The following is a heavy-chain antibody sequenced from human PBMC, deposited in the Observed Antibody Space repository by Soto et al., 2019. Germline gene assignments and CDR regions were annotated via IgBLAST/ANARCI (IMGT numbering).Heavy chain of an antibody. CDR3: VRENSRFDP. CDR2: IYYSGST. D-gene: IGHD1-26*01. V-gene: IGHV4-39*07. CDR1: GGSITSSSYY. Sequence: PSETLSLTCTVSGGSITSSSYYWGWIRQPPGKGLEWIGSIYYSGSTYYNPSLKSRVTISVDTSKNQFSLKLSSVTAADTAVYYCVRENSRFDPWGQGTLVTVSS. J-gene: IGHJ5*02.